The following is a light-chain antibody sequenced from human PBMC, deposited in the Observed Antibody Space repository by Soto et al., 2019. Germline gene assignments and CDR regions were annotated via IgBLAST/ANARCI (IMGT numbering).Light chain of an antibody. CDR2: GNI. J-gene: IGLJ1*01. CDR3: QSFDSSLGNFYV. CDR1: NSNIGAGFD. Sequence: QSVLTQPPSVSGAPGQRVTISCTGSNSNIGAGFDVHWYQQLPGRAPKLLIFGNINRPSGVPDRFSGSKSGTSASLAITGLQAEDEADYYCQSFDSSLGNFYVFATGTKLTVL. V-gene: IGLV1-40*01.